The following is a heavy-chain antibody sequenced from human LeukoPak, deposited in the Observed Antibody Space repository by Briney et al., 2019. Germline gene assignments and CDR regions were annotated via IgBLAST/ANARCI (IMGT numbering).Heavy chain of an antibody. CDR3: ARTTPRCGGDCYFYYYYYYMDV. CDR2: ISAYNGNT. CDR1: GYTFTSYG. V-gene: IGHV1-18*01. J-gene: IGHJ6*03. D-gene: IGHD2-21*01. Sequence: ASVKVSCKASGYTFTSYGISWVRQAPGQGREGMGWISAYNGNTNYVQKLQGRVTMTTDTSTSTAYMELRSLRSDDTAVYYCARTTPRCGGDCYFYYYYYYMDVWGKGTTVTVSS.